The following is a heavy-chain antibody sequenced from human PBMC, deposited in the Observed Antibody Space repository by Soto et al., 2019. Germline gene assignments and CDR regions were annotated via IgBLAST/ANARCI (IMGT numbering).Heavy chain of an antibody. CDR2: INPSDGTS. V-gene: IGHV1-46*01. CDR1: GYSRTGYY. D-gene: IGHD5-12*01. Sequence: ASVKFSCKASGYSRTGYYIHWLRQAPGQGLEWMGRINPSDGTSSYTQQFQGRFFMTRDTSTSTVFMELKSLKSEGTVPYLCAREGSGSYFVLSGQGTLVTVSS. CDR3: AREGSGSYFVL. J-gene: IGHJ4*02.